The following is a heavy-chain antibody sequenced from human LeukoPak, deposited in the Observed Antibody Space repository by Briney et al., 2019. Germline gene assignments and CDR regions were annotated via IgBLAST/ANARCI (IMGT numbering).Heavy chain of an antibody. D-gene: IGHD3/OR15-3a*01. CDR3: ARLGLEGSTWTHFDF. CDR1: EYSFNTYW. CDR2: IYPGDSDT. J-gene: IGHJ4*02. V-gene: IGHV5-51*01. Sequence: GESLKISCKGSEYSFNTYWIGWVRQMPGKGLEWMGIIYPGDSDTRYSPSFQGQVTISADKSITTAYLQWSSLKASDTAMYYCARLGLEGSTWTHFDFWGQGTLVTVSS.